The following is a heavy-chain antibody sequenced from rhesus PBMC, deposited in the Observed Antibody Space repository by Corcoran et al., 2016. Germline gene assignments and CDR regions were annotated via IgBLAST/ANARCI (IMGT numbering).Heavy chain of an antibody. CDR3: ARRPGGYFDY. CDR2: IGGSSVST. V-gene: IGHV4-65*02. J-gene: IGHJ4*01. CDR1: GGSISSSNR. D-gene: IGHD6-13*01. Sequence: QVQRQESGPGLVKSSETLSPTCAVSGGSISSSNRGSWIRRRPGKGLGGIGDIGGSSVSTYYNPALKSRFTISKDTSKNQFSLKLSSVTAADTAVYYCARRPGGYFDYWGQGVLVTVSS.